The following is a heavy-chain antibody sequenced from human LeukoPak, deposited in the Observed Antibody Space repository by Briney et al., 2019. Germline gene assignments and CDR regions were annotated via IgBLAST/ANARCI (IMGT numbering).Heavy chain of an antibody. CDR1: GFTFSSYA. D-gene: IGHD2-15*01. V-gene: IGHV3-23*01. CDR2: ISGSGGST. J-gene: IGHJ4*02. CDR3: AKAFHLVEQAFDY. Sequence: GGSLRLSCAASGFTFSSYAMSWVRQAPGKGLEWVSAISGSGGSTYYADSVKGRFTISRDNSGNTLYLQMNSLRAEDTAVYYCAKAFHLVEQAFDYWGQGTLVTVSS.